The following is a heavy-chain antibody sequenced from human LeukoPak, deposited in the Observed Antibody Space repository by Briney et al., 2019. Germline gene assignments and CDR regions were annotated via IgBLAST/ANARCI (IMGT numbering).Heavy chain of an antibody. V-gene: IGHV3-7*03. CDR1: GFTFSNYA. CDR3: ARNNGMDV. CDR2: VNRDGSET. J-gene: IGHJ6*02. Sequence: GGSLRLSCAASGFTFSNYAMTWVRQVPGRGPEWVANVNRDGSETYYLDSVKGRFTISKDNAKNSLYLQMNSLRAEDTALYHCARNNGMDVWGQGTTVIVSS.